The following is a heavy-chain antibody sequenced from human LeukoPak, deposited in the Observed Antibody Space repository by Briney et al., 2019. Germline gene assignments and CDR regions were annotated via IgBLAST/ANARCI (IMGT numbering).Heavy chain of an antibody. J-gene: IGHJ4*02. CDR3: ARDPNYSGYLYYFDY. CDR2: ISYDGSNK. V-gene: IGHV3-30-3*01. Sequence: GRSLRLSFAASGFPFSSYAMHWVRQAPGKGLGWVAVISYDGSNKYYADSVKGRFTISRDNSKNTLYLQMNSLRAEDTAVYYCARDPNYSGYLYYFDYWGQGTLVTVSS. D-gene: IGHD5-12*01. CDR1: GFPFSSYA.